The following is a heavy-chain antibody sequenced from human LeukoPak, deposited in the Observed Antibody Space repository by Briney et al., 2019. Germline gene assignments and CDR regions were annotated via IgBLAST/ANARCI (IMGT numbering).Heavy chain of an antibody. CDR1: RGSISNYY. V-gene: IGHV4-59*01. J-gene: IGHJ4*02. CDR3: ASSHPLSSTNEYFTPFDY. CDR2: HYYSWGT. D-gene: IGHD2-8*01. Sequence: SQTLSLTCTVSRGSISNYYWSCIRQPPGKGLERIGYHYYSWGTNYNPSLKSRVTISVDTSKNQFSLKLSSVTAADTAVYYCASSHPLSSTNEYFTPFDYWGQGTLVTVSS.